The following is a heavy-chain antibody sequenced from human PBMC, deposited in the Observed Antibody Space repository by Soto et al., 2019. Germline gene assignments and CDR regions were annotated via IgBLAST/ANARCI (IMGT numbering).Heavy chain of an antibody. CDR3: AKQRAGMAVAGAYYFYYGMDV. CDR1: GFTFSSYA. J-gene: IGHJ6*02. CDR2: ISGSGGST. Sequence: GGSLRLSCAASGFTFSSYAMSWVRQAPGKGLEWVSTISGSGGSTYYADSVKGRFTISRDNSKNTLYLQMNSLRAEDTAVYYCAKQRAGMAVAGAYYFYYGMDVWGQGTTVTVSS. V-gene: IGHV3-23*01. D-gene: IGHD6-19*01.